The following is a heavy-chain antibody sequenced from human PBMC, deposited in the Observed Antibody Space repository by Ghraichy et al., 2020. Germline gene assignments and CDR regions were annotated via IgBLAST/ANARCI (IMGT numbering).Heavy chain of an antibody. J-gene: IGHJ4*02. CDR3: AKDDAGTAAAGMRLDY. V-gene: IGHV3-23*01. D-gene: IGHD6-13*01. Sequence: GGSLRLSCAASGFTFRSYAMSWVRQAPGKGLEWVSVISARGDKTYYADAVKGRFTISRDNSKNTLYVQMNSLRVEDTAVYFCAKDDAGTAAAGMRLDYWGQGTLVTVSS. CDR1: GFTFRSYA. CDR2: ISARGDKT.